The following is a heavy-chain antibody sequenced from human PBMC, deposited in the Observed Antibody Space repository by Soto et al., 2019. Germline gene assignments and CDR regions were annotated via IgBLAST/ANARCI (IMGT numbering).Heavy chain of an antibody. D-gene: IGHD3-10*01. CDR2: IYWDDVE. Sequence: QITLKESGPTLVKPTQPLTLTCTFSGFSLTTNGVSVGWIRQPPGKALEWLALIYWDDVERYSPSLKSRLTITKDTSKNQVVRTMTNMDPADTATYYCVHRHPSGSYFFDYWGQGALVTVSS. CDR1: GFSLTTNGVS. J-gene: IGHJ4*02. V-gene: IGHV2-5*02. CDR3: VHRHPSGSYFFDY.